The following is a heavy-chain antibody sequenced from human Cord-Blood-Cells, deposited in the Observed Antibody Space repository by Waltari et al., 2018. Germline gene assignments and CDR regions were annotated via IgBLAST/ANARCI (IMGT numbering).Heavy chain of an antibody. Sequence: QVQLQQWGAGLLKPSETLSLTCAVYGGSFSGYYWSWIRQPPGKGLAWIGEINHSGSPNDNPSLKSRVTISVDTSKNQFSLKLSSVTAADTAVYYCARVRVVGSGYYYYYYGMDVWGQGTTVTVSS. V-gene: IGHV4-34*01. CDR2: INHSGSP. J-gene: IGHJ6*02. CDR1: GGSFSGYY. D-gene: IGHD3-22*01. CDR3: ARVRVVGSGYYYYYYGMDV.